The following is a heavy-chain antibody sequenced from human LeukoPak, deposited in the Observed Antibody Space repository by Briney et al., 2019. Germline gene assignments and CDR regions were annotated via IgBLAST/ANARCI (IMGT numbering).Heavy chain of an antibody. CDR1: GGTFSSYA. CDR2: IIPILGIA. J-gene: IGHJ4*02. Sequence: SVKVSCKASGGTFSSYAISWVRRAPGQGLEWMGRIIPILGIANYAQKFQGRVTITADESTSTAYMELSSLRSEDTAVYYCAISGTTGTTERSFDYWGQGTLVTVSS. V-gene: IGHV1-69*04. D-gene: IGHD1-1*01. CDR3: AISGTTGTTERSFDY.